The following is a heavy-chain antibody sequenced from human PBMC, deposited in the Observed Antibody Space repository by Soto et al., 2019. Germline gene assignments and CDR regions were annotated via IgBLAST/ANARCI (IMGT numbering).Heavy chain of an antibody. CDR1: GGTFSSYS. CDR2: IIPIFGTA. CDR3: ARDLGLTNWFDP. Sequence: GASVNVSCNASGGTFSSYSIIWVRQAPGQGLEWMGGIIPIFGTANYAQKFQGRVTITADESTSTAYMELSSLRSEDTAVYYCARDLGLTNWFDPWGQGTLVTVSS. J-gene: IGHJ5*02. D-gene: IGHD7-27*01. V-gene: IGHV1-69*13.